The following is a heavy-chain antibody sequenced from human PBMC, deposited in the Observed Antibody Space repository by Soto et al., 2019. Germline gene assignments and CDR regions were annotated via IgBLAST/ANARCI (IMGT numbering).Heavy chain of an antibody. CDR1: GGSISSSSYY. V-gene: IGHV4-39*01. CDR2: FYYSGIT. J-gene: IGHJ4*02. D-gene: IGHD2-15*01. Sequence: QLQLQESGPGLVKPSETLSLTCTVSGGSISSSSYYWGWIRQPPGKGLEWIGSFYYSGITYYNPSLKSRVTISVDTSKNQFSLKLSSVTAADTAVYYCARLYGGSLFDYWGQGTLVTVSS. CDR3: ARLYGGSLFDY.